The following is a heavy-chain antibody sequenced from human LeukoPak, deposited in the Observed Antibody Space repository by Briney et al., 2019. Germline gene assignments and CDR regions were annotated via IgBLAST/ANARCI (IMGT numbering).Heavy chain of an antibody. CDR3: ENEWVFTRDAFDM. CDR1: GSTFSSYG. D-gene: IGHD6-13*01. CDR2: ISGSGCST. J-gene: IGHJ3*02. Sequence: PGGSLRLSCAASGSTFSSYGMIWVRQAPGKGLEWVSAISGSGCSTFYAVSVKGRFTISRDNSKNTLYLQMKSMRAEETAVYYCENEWVFTRDAFDMWGQGKMVSVSS. V-gene: IGHV3-23*01.